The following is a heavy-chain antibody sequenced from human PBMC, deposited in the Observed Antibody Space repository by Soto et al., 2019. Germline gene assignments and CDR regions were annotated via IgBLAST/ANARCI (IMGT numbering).Heavy chain of an antibody. CDR2: MNPNSGNT. CDR1: GYTFTSYD. V-gene: IGHV1-8*01. CDR3: ARGGNYDFWSCYRPQVQAYYFDY. J-gene: IGHJ4*02. Sequence: ASVKVSCKASGYTFTSYDINWVRQATGQGLEWMGWMNPNSGNTGYAQKFQGRVTMTRNTSISTAYMELSSLRSEDTAVYYCARGGNYDFWSCYRPQVQAYYFDYWGQGTPVPVSS. D-gene: IGHD3-3*01.